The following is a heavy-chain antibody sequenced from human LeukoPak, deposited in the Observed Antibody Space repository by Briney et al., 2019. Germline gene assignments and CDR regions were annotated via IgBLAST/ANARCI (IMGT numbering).Heavy chain of an antibody. CDR3: ANLWEMGY. D-gene: IGHD5-24*01. CDR2: VKPDGSEK. CDR1: GFSFSDYW. J-gene: IGHJ4*02. V-gene: IGHV3-7*01. Sequence: GGSLRLSCAASGFSFSDYWMSWVRQAPGKGLEWVANVKPDGSEKYYVDSVKGRFTISRDNAWNSLYLQMDSLRAEDTAVYYCANLWEMGYWGQGTLVTVSS.